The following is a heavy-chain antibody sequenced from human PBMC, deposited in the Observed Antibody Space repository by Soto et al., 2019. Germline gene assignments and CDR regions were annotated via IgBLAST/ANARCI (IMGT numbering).Heavy chain of an antibody. CDR2: ISSNSAYI. CDR3: GRVPLDGNYANGVDV. J-gene: IGHJ6*02. CDR1: GFTFRSFA. D-gene: IGHD4-17*01. V-gene: IGHV3-21*01. Sequence: GGSLRLSCAASGFTFRSFAMNWVRQAPGKGLEWVSTISSNSAYIYYKDAPRGRFTISRDNAKNSLHLQMNSLRAEDTAVYYCGRVPLDGNYANGVDVWGQGTTVTVSS.